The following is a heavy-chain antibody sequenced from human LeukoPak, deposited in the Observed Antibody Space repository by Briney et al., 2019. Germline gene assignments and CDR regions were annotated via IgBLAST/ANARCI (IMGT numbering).Heavy chain of an antibody. CDR3: ARDYRVAGVDAFDI. J-gene: IGHJ3*02. V-gene: IGHV3-21*01. CDR1: GFTFSSYS. D-gene: IGHD6-19*01. CDR2: ISSSSSYI. Sequence: GGSLRLSCAASGFTFSSYSMNWVRQAPGKGLEWVSSISSSSSYIYYADSVKGRFTISRDNAKNSLYLQMNSLRAEDTAVYYCARDYRVAGVDAFDIWGQGTMVTVSS.